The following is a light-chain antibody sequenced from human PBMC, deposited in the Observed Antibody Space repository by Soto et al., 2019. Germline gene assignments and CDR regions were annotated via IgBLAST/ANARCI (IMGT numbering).Light chain of an antibody. CDR1: SSDVGDYNY. J-gene: IGLJ2*01. CDR2: DVS. V-gene: IGLV2-14*01. Sequence: QSVLTQPASVSGSPGQSITISCTGTSSDVGDYNYVSWYQQHPGKAPKLMIYDVSNRPSGFSNRFSGSKSGNTASLTISGLHAEDEADYYCSSYTSSNTVIFGGGTKLTVL. CDR3: SSYTSSNTVI.